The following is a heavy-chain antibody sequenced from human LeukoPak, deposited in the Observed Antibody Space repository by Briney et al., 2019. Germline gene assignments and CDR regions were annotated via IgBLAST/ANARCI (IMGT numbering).Heavy chain of an antibody. CDR3: AREPTSGREPTSGRPLDY. CDR1: GGSTSGYF. D-gene: IGHD5-12*01. J-gene: IGHJ4*02. CDR2: IYSSGIY. Sequence: SETLSLTCTVSGGSTSGYFWSWIRQPAGKGLEWIGRIYSSGIYNYNPSLKGRVTMSLDTSKNHLSLNLSSVTAADTAVYYCAREPTSGREPTSGRPLDYWGQGTLVTVSS. V-gene: IGHV4-4*07.